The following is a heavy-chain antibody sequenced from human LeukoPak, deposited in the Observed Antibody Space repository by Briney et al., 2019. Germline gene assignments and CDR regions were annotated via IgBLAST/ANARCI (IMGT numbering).Heavy chain of an antibody. Sequence: GGSLRLSCAASGFTFDDYAMHWVRQAPGKGLEWVSGISWNSGSIGYADSVKGRFTISRDNAKNSLYLQMNSLRAEDTALYYCAKEGTTVTPSQFDYWGQGTLVTVSS. CDR3: AKEGTTVTPSQFDY. J-gene: IGHJ4*02. D-gene: IGHD4-17*01. V-gene: IGHV3-9*01. CDR1: GFTFDDYA. CDR2: ISWNSGSI.